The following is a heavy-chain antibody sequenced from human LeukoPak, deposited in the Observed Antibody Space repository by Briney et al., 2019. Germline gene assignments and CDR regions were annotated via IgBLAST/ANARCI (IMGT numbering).Heavy chain of an antibody. V-gene: IGHV1-46*02. CDR1: GYTFNSSY. J-gene: IGHJ4*02. CDR2: INPSDDST. D-gene: IGHD3-22*01. Sequence: ASVKVPCKASGYTFNSSYMHWVRQAPGQGLERMGIINPSDDSTRYAQKFRGRVTMTKDTSTNTVYMHLSSLSSDDTAVYYCARAYYESSAYRHAVYFDYWGQGTLVTVSS. CDR3: ARAYYESSAYRHAVYFDY.